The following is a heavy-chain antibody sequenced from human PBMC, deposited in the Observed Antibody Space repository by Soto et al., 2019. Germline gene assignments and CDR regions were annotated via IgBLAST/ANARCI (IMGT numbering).Heavy chain of an antibody. J-gene: IGHJ6*01. CDR1: GFTFSDAW. CDR3: VTDRGGGMDV. D-gene: IGHD3-10*01. Sequence: EVQLGESGGGMVMPGGSLRLSCAASGFTFSDAWMTWIRQAPGKGLQCVGRIKRKIDGETTDYAAPVKGRFTISRDDSKNTLYLQMNSLKVEDTAMYYCVTDRGGGMDVWGQGTTVTVSS. CDR2: IKRKIDGETT. V-gene: IGHV3-15*01.